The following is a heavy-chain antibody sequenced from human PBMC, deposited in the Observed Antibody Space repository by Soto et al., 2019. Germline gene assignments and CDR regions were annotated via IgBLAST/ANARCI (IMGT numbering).Heavy chain of an antibody. J-gene: IGHJ4*02. CDR1: GFAFSSYG. CDR3: ARDLRGFCTSGNCYGDFDY. V-gene: IGHV1-18*01. Sequence: QGQLVQSGAEVKKSGAAVRVSCRAPGFAFSSYGINWVRQAPGQGLAWMGWISSSNGTRYAQKFQGRVTMTTDTPTTTAYLELRGLKPDGTAVYYCARDLRGFCTSGNCYGDFDYCGQGTLITVSS. CDR2: ISSSNGT. D-gene: IGHD2-2*01.